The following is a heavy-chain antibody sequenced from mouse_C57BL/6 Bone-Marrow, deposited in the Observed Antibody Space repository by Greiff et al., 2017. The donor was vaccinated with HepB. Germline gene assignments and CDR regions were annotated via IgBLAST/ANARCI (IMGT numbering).Heavy chain of an antibody. D-gene: IGHD2-2*01. J-gene: IGHJ4*01. CDR1: GFSLTSYG. V-gene: IGHV2-6*01. Sequence: VKLVESGPGLVAPSQSLSITCTVSGFSLTSYGVDWVRQSPGKGLEWLGVIWGVGSTNYNSALKSRLSISKDNSKSQVFLKMNSLQTDDTAMYYCARMVTTGDYYAMDYWGQGTSVTVSS. CDR3: ARMVTTGDYYAMDY. CDR2: IWGVGST.